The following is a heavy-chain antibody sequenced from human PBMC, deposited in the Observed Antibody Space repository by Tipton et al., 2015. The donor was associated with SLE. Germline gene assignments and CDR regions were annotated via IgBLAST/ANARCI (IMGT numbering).Heavy chain of an antibody. CDR1: DYSVSTATYY. J-gene: IGHJ5*02. CDR2: ISYGGNT. V-gene: IGHV4-39*02. D-gene: IGHD3-10*01. Sequence: TLSLTCTDSDYSVSTATYYWGWIRQTPEKGLEWIGSISYGGNTFYNPSLKSRVTLSVDTSRRHFFLRLGSVTAADTAVYYCARLFAYYGSGSYRGWFDPWGQGTLVTVSS. CDR3: ARLFAYYGSGSYRGWFDP.